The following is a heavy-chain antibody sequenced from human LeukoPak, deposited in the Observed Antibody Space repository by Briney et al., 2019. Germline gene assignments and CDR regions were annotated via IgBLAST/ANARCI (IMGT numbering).Heavy chain of an antibody. Sequence: ASVKVSCKASGYIFTGYYMHWVRQAPGQGLEWMGWISAYNGNTNYAQKLQGRVTMTTDTSTSTAYMELRSLRSDDTAVYYCARDAIVVVTATYYYYGMDVWGQGTTVTVSS. J-gene: IGHJ6*02. V-gene: IGHV1-18*04. D-gene: IGHD2-21*02. CDR3: ARDAIVVVTATYYYYGMDV. CDR1: GYIFTGYY. CDR2: ISAYNGNT.